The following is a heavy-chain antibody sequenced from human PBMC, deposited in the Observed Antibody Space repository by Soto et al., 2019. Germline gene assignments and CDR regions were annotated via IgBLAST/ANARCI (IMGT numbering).Heavy chain of an antibody. D-gene: IGHD5-18*01. Sequence: EVQLVESGGGLVQPGGSLRLSCAASGFTFRTYWLSWVRQVPGKGLEWVANINLDGSEKNYVDSVKGRFTISRDNSRNSLYLQMSSPRAEDKALYYCARDGSTSWYSYDYHGMDVGGQGTKVTVSS. CDR1: GFTFRTYW. J-gene: IGHJ6*02. CDR2: INLDGSEK. V-gene: IGHV3-7*05. CDR3: ARDGSTSWYSYDYHGMDV.